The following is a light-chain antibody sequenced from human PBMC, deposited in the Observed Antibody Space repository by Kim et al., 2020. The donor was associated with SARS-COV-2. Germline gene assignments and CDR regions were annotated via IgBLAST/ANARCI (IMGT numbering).Light chain of an antibody. Sequence: QSALTQPASVSGSPGQSITISCTGTSSDVGGYNYVSWYQQHPGKAPKLIIYDVTERPSGVSNRFSGSKSGNTASLTISGLQVEDEADYYCNSYTITTWVFGGGTKLTVL. J-gene: IGLJ3*02. V-gene: IGLV2-14*03. CDR1: SSDVGGYNY. CDR2: DVT. CDR3: NSYTITTWV.